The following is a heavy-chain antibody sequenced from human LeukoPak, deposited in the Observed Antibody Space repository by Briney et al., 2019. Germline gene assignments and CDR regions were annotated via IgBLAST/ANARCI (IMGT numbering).Heavy chain of an antibody. CDR1: GFTFSSYA. CDR3: AKDALSGDYPYNWFDP. CDR2: ISGSGGST. V-gene: IGHV3-23*01. D-gene: IGHD4-17*01. Sequence: HAGGSLRLSCAASGFTFSSYAMSWVRQAPGKGLEWVSAISGSGGSTYYVDSVKGRSTISRDNSKNTLYLQMNSLRAEDTAVYYCAKDALSGDYPYNWFDPWGQGTLVTVSS. J-gene: IGHJ5*02.